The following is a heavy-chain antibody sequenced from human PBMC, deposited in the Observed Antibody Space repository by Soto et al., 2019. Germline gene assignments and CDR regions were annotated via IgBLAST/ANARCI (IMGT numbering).Heavy chain of an antibody. CDR2: ISYDGSNK. D-gene: IGHD4-17*01. CDR1: GFTFSSYG. V-gene: IGHV3-30*03. J-gene: IGHJ6*03. Sequence: GGSLRLSCAASGFTFSSYGMHWVRQAPGKGLEWVAVISYDGSNKYYADSVKGRFTISRDNSKNTLYLQMNSLRAEDTAVYYCATGRGSGATVSYYYYMDVWGKGTTVTVSS. CDR3: ATGRGSGATVSYYYYMDV.